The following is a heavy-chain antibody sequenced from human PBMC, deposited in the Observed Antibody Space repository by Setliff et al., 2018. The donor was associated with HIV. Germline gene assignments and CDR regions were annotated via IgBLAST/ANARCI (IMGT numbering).Heavy chain of an antibody. V-gene: IGHV3-23*01. CDR2: ISAGGGST. D-gene: IGHD1-26*01. J-gene: IGHJ4*02. Sequence: GESLKISCAVSGFTFSTYAMSWVRQAPGKGLEWVSTISAGGGSTYYADSVKGRFTISRDNAKNSLYLQMNSLRAEDTAVYYCARDSVGAFDYWGQGTLVTVSS. CDR1: GFTFSTYA. CDR3: ARDSVGAFDY.